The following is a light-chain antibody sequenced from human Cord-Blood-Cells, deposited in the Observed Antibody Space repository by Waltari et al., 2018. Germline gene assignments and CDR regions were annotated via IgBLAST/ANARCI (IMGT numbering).Light chain of an antibody. Sequence: DIQMTQSPSSLSASVGDRVTITCRASQSISSYLNWYQQKPGKAPKRLIYAASSLQSGVPSRFSGSVSGTDFTLTISSLQPEDFATYYCQQSYSTPPTFGQGTKVEIK. CDR2: AAS. CDR1: QSISSY. V-gene: IGKV1-39*01. CDR3: QQSYSTPPT. J-gene: IGKJ1*01.